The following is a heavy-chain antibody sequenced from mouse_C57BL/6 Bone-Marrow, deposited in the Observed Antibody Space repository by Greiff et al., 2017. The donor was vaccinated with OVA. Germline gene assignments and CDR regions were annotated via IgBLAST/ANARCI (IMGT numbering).Heavy chain of an antibody. Sequence: QVQLQQPGAELVKPGASVKLSCKASGYTFTSYWMQWVKQRPGQGLEWIGEIDPSDSYTNYNQKFKGKATLTVDTSSSTAYMRLSSLTSEDSAVYYCASQTARATAWFAYWGQGTLVTVSA. V-gene: IGHV1-50*01. J-gene: IGHJ3*01. D-gene: IGHD3-2*01. CDR3: ASQTARATAWFAY. CDR2: IDPSDSYT. CDR1: GYTFTSYW.